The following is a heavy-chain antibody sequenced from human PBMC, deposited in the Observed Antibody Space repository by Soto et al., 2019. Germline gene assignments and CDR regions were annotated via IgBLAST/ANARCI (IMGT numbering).Heavy chain of an antibody. V-gene: IGHV3-7*04. CDR2: IEADESLK. J-gene: IGHJ3*02. Sequence: DVQMVESGGGLVRPGGSLRLSCTASGFTFSAYWMTWVRQAPGKGLEWVANIEADESLKYYVDSVRGRFTISRDNAKNSLYLQMNSLRAEDAAVYYCARDRNYFDGINWHDVFDNRGPGTTVTVSS. CDR1: GFTFSAYW. D-gene: IGHD3-9*01. CDR3: ARDRNYFDGINWHDVFDN.